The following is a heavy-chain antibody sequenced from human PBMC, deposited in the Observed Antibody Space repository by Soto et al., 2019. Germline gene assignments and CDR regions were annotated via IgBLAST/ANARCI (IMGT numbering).Heavy chain of an antibody. CDR3: AREGNYDSSGYSRHDAFDI. D-gene: IGHD3-22*01. CDR1: GFTFSSYE. J-gene: IGHJ3*02. Sequence: PGGSLRLSCAASGFTFSSYEMNWVRQAPGKGLDWVSYISSSGSTIYYADSVKGRFTISRDNAKNSLYLQMNSLRAEDTAVYYCAREGNYDSSGYSRHDAFDIWGQGTMVTVSS. CDR2: ISSSGSTI. V-gene: IGHV3-48*03.